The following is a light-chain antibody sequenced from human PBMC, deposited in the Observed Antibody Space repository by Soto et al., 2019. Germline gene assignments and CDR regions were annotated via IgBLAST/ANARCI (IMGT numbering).Light chain of an antibody. J-gene: IGKJ5*01. CDR2: AAS. CDR1: QAITNF. CDR3: QQYDILLT. Sequence: DLQMTQSPSSLSASVGDRVTITCQASQAITNFLNWYQHKPGRAPKLLIYAASTLQSGVPSRFSGSGSGTDFAFTISSLQPEDIATYYCQQYDILLTFGQGTRLEIK. V-gene: IGKV1-33*01.